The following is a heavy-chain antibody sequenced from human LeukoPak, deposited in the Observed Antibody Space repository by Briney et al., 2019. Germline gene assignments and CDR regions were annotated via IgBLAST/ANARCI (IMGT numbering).Heavy chain of an antibody. Sequence: SGGSLRLFCAASGFTFSSYAMSWVRQAPGNGLEGGSAISGSGGSTYYADSVKVRFTISRDNSKNTMDLQRKSLKAEDTAVYYCAKDAHCSGGRCISSKTTSGIDYWGQGTLVTASS. CDR2: ISGSGGST. J-gene: IGHJ4*02. CDR3: AKDAHCSGGRCISSKTTSGIDY. V-gene: IGHV3-23*01. CDR1: GFTFSSYA. D-gene: IGHD2-15*01.